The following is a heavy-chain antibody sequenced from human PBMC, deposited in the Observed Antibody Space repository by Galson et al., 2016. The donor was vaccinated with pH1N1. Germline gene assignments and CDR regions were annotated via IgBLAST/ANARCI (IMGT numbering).Heavy chain of an antibody. CDR3: ARAIGAADSL. CDR2: IKQDGSVK. V-gene: IGHV3-7*04. J-gene: IGHJ4*02. D-gene: IGHD6-13*01. Sequence: SLRLSCAASGFTLTSYWMSWVRQAPGKGLEWVANIKQDGSVKYYVDSVKGRFTISRDNAKNSVYLRMNSLRAEDTAVYYCARAIGAADSLWGQGTLVTVSS. CDR1: GFTLTSYW.